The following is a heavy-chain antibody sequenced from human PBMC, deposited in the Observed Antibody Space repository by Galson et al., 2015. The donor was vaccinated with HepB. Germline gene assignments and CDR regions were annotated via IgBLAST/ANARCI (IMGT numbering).Heavy chain of an antibody. CDR3: ARTTRDGYNWIYFDY. CDR1: GGSISSYY. D-gene: IGHD5-24*01. J-gene: IGHJ4*02. V-gene: IGHV4-59*01. CDR2: IYYSGST. Sequence: QVQLQESGPGLVKPSETLSLTCTVSGGSISSYYWSWIRRPPGKGLEWIGYIYYSGSTNYNPSLKSRVTISVDTSKNQFSLKLSSVTAADTAVYYCARTTRDGYNWIYFDYWGQGTLVTVSS.